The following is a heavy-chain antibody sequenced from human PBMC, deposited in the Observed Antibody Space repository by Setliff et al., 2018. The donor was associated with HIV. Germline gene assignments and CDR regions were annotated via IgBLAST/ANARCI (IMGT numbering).Heavy chain of an antibody. D-gene: IGHD6-19*01. CDR1: GGSVSSNDYY. J-gene: IGHJ4*02. Sequence: SETLSLTCTVSGGSVSSNDYYWAWIRQPPGKGLEWIGYIYNSGSTYYNPFLKSRVTISVDTSKNQFSLRLNSVTAADTAVYYRARQGAVTGHSFGYWGQGALVTVSS. V-gene: IGHV4-39*01. CDR3: ARQGAVTGHSFGY. CDR2: IYNSGST.